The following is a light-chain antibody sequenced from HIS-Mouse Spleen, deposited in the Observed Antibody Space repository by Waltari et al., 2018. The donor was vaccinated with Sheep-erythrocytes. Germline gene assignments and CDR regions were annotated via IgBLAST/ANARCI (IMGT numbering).Light chain of an antibody. Sequence: QSALTQPRSVSGSPGQSVTISCTVSRSYCGGYTYVSWYQQHTGKAPKLMIYDVSKRPAGVPDRFSGSKSGNTASLTISGLQAEDEADYYCCSYAGSYNHVFATGTKVTVL. V-gene: IGLV2-11*01. J-gene: IGLJ1*01. CDR1: RSYCGGYTY. CDR2: DVS. CDR3: CSYAGSYNHV.